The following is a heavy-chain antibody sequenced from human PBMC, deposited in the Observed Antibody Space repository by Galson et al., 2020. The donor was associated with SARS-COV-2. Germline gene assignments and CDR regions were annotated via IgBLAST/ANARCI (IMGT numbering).Heavy chain of an antibody. V-gene: IGHV3-9*01. CDR2: ISWNSGSI. Sequence: GGSLRLSCAASGFTFDDYAMHWVRQAPGKGLEWVSGISWNSGSIGYADSVKGRFTISRDNAKNSLYLQMNSLRAEDTALYYCASPAAGISYWGQGTLVTVSS. CDR1: GFTFDDYA. J-gene: IGHJ4*02. D-gene: IGHD6-13*01. CDR3: ASPAAGISY.